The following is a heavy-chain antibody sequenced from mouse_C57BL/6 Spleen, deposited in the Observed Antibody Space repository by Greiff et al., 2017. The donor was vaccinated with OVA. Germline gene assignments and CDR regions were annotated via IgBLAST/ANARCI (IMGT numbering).Heavy chain of an antibody. CDR3: ARGPRGNSDY. J-gene: IGHJ2*01. CDR2: ISYDGSN. Sequence: VQLQQSGPGLVKPSQSLSLTCSVTGYSITSGYYWNWIRQFPGNKLEWMGYISYDGSNNYNPSLKNRISITRDTSKNQFFLKLNSVTTEDTATYYCARGPRGNSDYWGQGTTLTVSS. CDR1: GYSITSGYY. V-gene: IGHV3-6*01. D-gene: IGHD2-14*01.